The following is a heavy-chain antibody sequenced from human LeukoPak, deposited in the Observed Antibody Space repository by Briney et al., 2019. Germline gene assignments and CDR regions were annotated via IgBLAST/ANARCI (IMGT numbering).Heavy chain of an antibody. CDR2: INPSGGST. CDR3: ARASGSSFLDY. CDR1: GYTFTSYD. J-gene: IGHJ4*02. D-gene: IGHD3-10*01. Sequence: ASVKVSCKASGYTFTSYDINWVRQATGQGLEWMGIINPSGGSTSYAQKFQGRVTMTRDTSTSTVYMELSSLRSEDTAVYYCARASGSSFLDYWGQGTLVTVSS. V-gene: IGHV1-46*01.